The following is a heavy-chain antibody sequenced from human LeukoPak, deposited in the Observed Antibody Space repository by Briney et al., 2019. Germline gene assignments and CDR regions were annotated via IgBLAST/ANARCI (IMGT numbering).Heavy chain of an antibody. V-gene: IGHV3-15*01. CDR1: GFTFSNAW. J-gene: IGHJ4*02. CDR2: IKSKTDGGTT. D-gene: IGHD2-2*01. Sequence: PGGSLRLSCAASGFTFSNAWMSWVRQAPGKGLEWVGRIKSKTDGGTTDYAAPVKGRFTISRDDSKNTLYLQMNSLKTEDTAVYYCTTDPGDIVVVPAARLLDYWGQGTLVTVSS. CDR3: TTDPGDIVVVPAARLLDY.